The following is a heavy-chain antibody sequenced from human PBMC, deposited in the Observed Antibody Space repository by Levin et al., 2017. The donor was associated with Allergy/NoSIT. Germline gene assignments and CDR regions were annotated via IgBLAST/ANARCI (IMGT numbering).Heavy chain of an antibody. V-gene: IGHV3-23*01. J-gene: IGHJ3*01. CDR1: GFTFSDYA. CDR2: ITGGGGDK. CDR3: AKKEGGTSGFSSDL. D-gene: IGHD1-1*01. Sequence: GESLKISCAASGFTFSDYAMTWVRQPPGKGLEWVSVITGGGGDKYYGDSVMGRFTVSRDNSKDTLDLELNSLRAEDPAVYYCAKKEGGTSGFSSDLWRQGPMNPVSS.